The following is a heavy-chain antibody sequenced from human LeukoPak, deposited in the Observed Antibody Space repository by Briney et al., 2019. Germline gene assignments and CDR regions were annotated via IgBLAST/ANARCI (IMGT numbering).Heavy chain of an antibody. CDR3: ARGIYNTYLDY. J-gene: IGHJ4*02. CDR1: GYTFTRYH. CDR2: ITPMGGST. Sequence: GSVKVSRKASGYTFTRYHIHSVRQTPGQGLGGMGIITPMGGSTSYTQNFQGRVTMTRDTSTSTVYMELSSLRTDDTAVYDCARGIYNTYLDYWGQGTLVTVSS. D-gene: IGHD1-1*01. V-gene: IGHV1-46*01.